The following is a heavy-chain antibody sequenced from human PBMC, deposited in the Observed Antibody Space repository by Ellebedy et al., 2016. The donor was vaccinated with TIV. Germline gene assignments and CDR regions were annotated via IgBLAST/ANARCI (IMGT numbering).Heavy chain of an antibody. J-gene: IGHJ4*02. V-gene: IGHV3-21*04. CDR2: IISGGSNI. CDR1: GFTFSYYG. D-gene: IGHD2-15*01. CDR3: AEDGEFVMVVPGRAFDY. Sequence: GESLMISCAAPGFTFSYYGMHWVRQAPGKGLEWVSSIISGGSNIHYADSVRGRFTISRDNAKNALYLQMNSLRAEDTAVYYCAEDGEFVMVVPGRAFDYWGQGTLVTVSS.